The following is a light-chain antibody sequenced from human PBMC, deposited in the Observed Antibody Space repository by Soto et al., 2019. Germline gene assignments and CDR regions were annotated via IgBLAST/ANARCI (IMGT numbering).Light chain of an antibody. CDR3: QQFSSSPLLYP. V-gene: IGKV3-20*01. Sequence: VLTQSPGTLSLSPGERATLSCRASQSVSSSLAWYQKKPGQAPRLLIYGASSRATGIPDRFSGSGSGTDFTLTISRLEPEDCAVYYCQQFSSSPLLYPCGQGTNLEIK. J-gene: IGKJ2*01. CDR2: GAS. CDR1: QSVSSS.